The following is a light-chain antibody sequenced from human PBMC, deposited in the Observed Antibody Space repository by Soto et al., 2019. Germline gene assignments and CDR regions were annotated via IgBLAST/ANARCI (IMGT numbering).Light chain of an antibody. V-gene: IGLV2-14*03. CDR3: SSSTSSSTYV. J-gene: IGLJ1*01. CDR2: SVS. Sequence: QSALTQPASVSGSPGQSITISCTGTSSDVGGYNSVSWYQQHPDKAPKLIIYSVSYRTSAVSDRFSGSKSDKTASLTISGLRTDDEAEYYCSSSTSSSTYVFGTGTKVTVL. CDR1: SSDVGGYNS.